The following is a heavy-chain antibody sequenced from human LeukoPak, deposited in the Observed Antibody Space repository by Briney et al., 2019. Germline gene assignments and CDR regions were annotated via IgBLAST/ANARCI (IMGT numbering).Heavy chain of an antibody. CDR2: IYYSGST. Sequence: SETLSLTCTVSGGSISSGDYYWSWIHQPPGKGLEWIGYIYYSGSTYYNPSLKSRVTISVDTSKNQFSLKLSSVTAADTAVYYCARVVRRGWEFKPLWFGEVNWFDPWGQGTLVTVSS. J-gene: IGHJ5*02. V-gene: IGHV4-30-4*01. CDR1: GGSISSGDYY. D-gene: IGHD3-10*01. CDR3: ARVVRRGWEFKPLWFGEVNWFDP.